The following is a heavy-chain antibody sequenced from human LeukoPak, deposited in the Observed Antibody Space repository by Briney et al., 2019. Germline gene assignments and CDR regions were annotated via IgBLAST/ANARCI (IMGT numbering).Heavy chain of an antibody. Sequence: GGSLRLSCAASGVTFSSYWMSWVRQAPGKGLEWVANIKQDGSEKYYVDSVKGRFTISRDNAKNSLYLQMNSLRAEDTAVYYCARGKDWFDPWGQGTLVAVSS. CDR2: IKQDGSEK. CDR1: GVTFSSYW. D-gene: IGHD4-23*01. V-gene: IGHV3-7*03. J-gene: IGHJ5*02. CDR3: ARGKDWFDP.